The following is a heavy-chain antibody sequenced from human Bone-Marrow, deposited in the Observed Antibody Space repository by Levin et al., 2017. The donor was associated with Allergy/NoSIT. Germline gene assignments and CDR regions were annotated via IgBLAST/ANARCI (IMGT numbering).Heavy chain of an antibody. J-gene: IGHJ4*02. V-gene: IGHV3-23*01. CDR3: ATLDTAMVTTLDY. D-gene: IGHD5-18*01. CDR1: GFTFSSYA. Sequence: GGSLRLSCAASGFTFSSYAMSWVRQAPGKGLEWVSAISGSGGSTYYADSVKGRFTISRDNSKNTLYLQMNSLRAEDTAVYYCATLDTAMVTTLDYWGQGTLVTVSS. CDR2: ISGSGGST.